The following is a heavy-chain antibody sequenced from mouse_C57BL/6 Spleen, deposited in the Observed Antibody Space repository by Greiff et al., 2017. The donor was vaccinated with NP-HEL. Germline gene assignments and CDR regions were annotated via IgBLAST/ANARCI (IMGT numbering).Heavy chain of an antibody. CDR1: GYTFTSYW. V-gene: IGHV1-64*01. CDR3: ARSGHSNPYYYAMDY. J-gene: IGHJ4*01. D-gene: IGHD2-5*01. Sequence: QVQLQQPGAELVKPGASVKLSCKASGYTFTSYWMHWVKQRPGQGLEWIGMIHPNSGSTNYNEKFKSKATLTVDKSSSTAYMQLSSLTSEDSAVYYCARSGHSNPYYYAMDYWGQGTSVTVSS. CDR2: IHPNSGST.